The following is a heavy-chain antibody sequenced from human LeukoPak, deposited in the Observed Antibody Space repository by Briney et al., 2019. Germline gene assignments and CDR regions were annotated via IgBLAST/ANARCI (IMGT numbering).Heavy chain of an antibody. D-gene: IGHD6-13*01. V-gene: IGHV1-46*01. Sequence: GASVKVSCKASGYTFTSYYMHWVRQDPGQGLEWMGIINPSGGSTSYAQKFQGRVTMTRDTSTSTVYMELSSLRSEDTAVYYCATGIAAAGPDYWGQGTLVTVSS. CDR2: INPSGGST. CDR1: GYTFTSYY. CDR3: ATGIAAAGPDY. J-gene: IGHJ4*02.